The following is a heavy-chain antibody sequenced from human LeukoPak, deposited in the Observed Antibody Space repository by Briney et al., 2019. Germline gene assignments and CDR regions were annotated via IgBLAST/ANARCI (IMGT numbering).Heavy chain of an antibody. D-gene: IGHD2-21*01. CDR3: AKADSGTGAFDY. CDR2: ISSGGGTT. V-gene: IGHV3-23*01. CDR1: GFTFSSYA. Sequence: GGSLGLSCAASGFTFSSYAMDWVRQAPGKGLEWVSAISSGGGTTYYADSVKGRFTVSRDNSKDTLYLQMNSLRAEDTAVYYCAKADSGTGAFDYWGQGTLVTVSS. J-gene: IGHJ4*02.